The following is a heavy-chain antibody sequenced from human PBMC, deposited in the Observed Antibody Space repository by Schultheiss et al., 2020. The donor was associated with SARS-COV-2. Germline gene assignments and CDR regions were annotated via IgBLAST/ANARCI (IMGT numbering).Heavy chain of an antibody. D-gene: IGHD5-12*01. V-gene: IGHV1-18*01. CDR1: GYTFTSYD. Sequence: ASVKVSCKASGYTFTSYDINWVRQATGQGLEWMGWISAYNGNTNYAQKLQGRVTMTTDTSTSTAYMELRSLRSDDTAVYYCARGGYSGYTFDYWGQGTLVTVSS. J-gene: IGHJ4*02. CDR3: ARGGYSGYTFDY. CDR2: ISAYNGNT.